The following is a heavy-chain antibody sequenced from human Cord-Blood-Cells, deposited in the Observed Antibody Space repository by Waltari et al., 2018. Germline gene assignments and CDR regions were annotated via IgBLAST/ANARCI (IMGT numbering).Heavy chain of an antibody. D-gene: IGHD6-13*01. CDR1: GGSISSGSYY. CDR2: IYTSGST. V-gene: IGHV4-61*09. CDR3: ARRIAAAGTIYYYGMDV. Sequence: QVQLQESGPGLVKPSQTLSLTCTVSGGSISSGSYYWSWIRQPAGKGLEWIGYIYTSGSTNYNPSRKSRVTISVDTSKNQFSLKLSSVTAADTAVYYCARRIAAAGTIYYYGMDVWGQGTTVTVSS. J-gene: IGHJ6*02.